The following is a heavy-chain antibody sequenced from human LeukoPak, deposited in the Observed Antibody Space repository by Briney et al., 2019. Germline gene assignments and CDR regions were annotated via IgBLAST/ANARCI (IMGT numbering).Heavy chain of an antibody. Sequence: ASVKASCKASGGTFSSYAISWVRQAPGQGLEWMGRIIPILGIANYAQKFQGRVTITADKSTSTAYMELSSLRSEDTAVYYCARPTEVATITDGDAFDIWGQGTMVTVSS. D-gene: IGHD5-12*01. J-gene: IGHJ3*02. CDR2: IIPILGIA. CDR3: ARPTEVATITDGDAFDI. CDR1: GGTFSSYA. V-gene: IGHV1-69*04.